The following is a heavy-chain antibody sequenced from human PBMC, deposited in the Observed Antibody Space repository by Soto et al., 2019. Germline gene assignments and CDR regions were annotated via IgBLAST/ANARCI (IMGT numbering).Heavy chain of an antibody. CDR1: GFTFSTYA. J-gene: IGHJ2*01. CDR2: VSSEGGTQ. Sequence: WRSLRLSCAPSGFTFSTYAMQYVRQAPRKGLEWVAVVSSEGGTQFYADSVKGRFSISRDTSKNSLYLQMSSLTIEDAAIYSCARETYYSGHVIGNLDLWGRGTLVTVSS. D-gene: IGHD5-12*01. V-gene: IGHV3-30-3*01. CDR3: ARETYYSGHVIGNLDL.